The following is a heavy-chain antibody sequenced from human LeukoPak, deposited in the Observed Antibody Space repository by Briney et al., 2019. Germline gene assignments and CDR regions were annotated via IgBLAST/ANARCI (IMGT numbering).Heavy chain of an antibody. CDR2: IRYDGNNK. CDR3: AKDQASIAVAGENFES. J-gene: IGHJ4*02. Sequence: GGSLRLSCAASGFTFSSYGMHWVRQAPGKGLEWVAFIRYDGNNKYYADSVKGRFTISRDNSRNTLYLQMNSPRAEDTAIYYCAKDQASIAVAGENFESWGQGTLVILSS. D-gene: IGHD6-19*01. CDR1: GFTFSSYG. V-gene: IGHV3-30*02.